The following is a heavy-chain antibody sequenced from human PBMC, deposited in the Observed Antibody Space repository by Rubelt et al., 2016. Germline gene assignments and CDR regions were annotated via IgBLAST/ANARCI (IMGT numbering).Heavy chain of an antibody. J-gene: IGHJ6*02. CDR1: GFSLSTSGMF. CDR3: AHTTASRNYAMDV. D-gene: IGHD1-14*01. Sequence: QVTLRESGPALVKPTQTLTLTCTFSGFSLSTSGMFVSWIRQPPGKALEWLARIDWDDDKYYSTSLKTRLTISKDTSKNQVVLTMTDMDPVDTATYYCAHTTASRNYAMDVWGQGTTVTVSS. CDR2: IDWDDDK. V-gene: IGHV2-70*15.